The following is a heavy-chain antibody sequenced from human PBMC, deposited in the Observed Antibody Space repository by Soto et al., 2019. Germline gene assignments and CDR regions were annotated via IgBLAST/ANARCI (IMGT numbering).Heavy chain of an antibody. Sequence: QVQLVESGGGVVQPGRSLRLSCAASGFTFSSYGMHWVRQAPGKGLEWVAVISYDGSNKYYADSVKGRFTISRDNSKNTLYLQMNSLSAEDTAVYYCAKYVVVDYYYYGMDVWGQGTTVTVSS. V-gene: IGHV3-30*18. J-gene: IGHJ6*02. CDR1: GFTFSSYG. CDR2: ISYDGSNK. CDR3: AKYVVVDYYYYGMDV. D-gene: IGHD2-15*01.